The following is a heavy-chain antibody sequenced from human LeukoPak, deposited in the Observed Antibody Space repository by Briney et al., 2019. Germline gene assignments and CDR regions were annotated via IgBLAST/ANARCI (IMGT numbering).Heavy chain of an antibody. D-gene: IGHD2-2*03. Sequence: GGSLRLSCAASGFTFSNYWMSWVRQAPGKGLEWVANIKQDGSEKYYVDSVKGRFTISRDSAKNSLYLQMNSLRAEDTAVFYCASGSGHWGQGTLVTVSS. J-gene: IGHJ4*02. CDR2: IKQDGSEK. V-gene: IGHV3-7*01. CDR3: ASGSGH. CDR1: GFTFSNYW.